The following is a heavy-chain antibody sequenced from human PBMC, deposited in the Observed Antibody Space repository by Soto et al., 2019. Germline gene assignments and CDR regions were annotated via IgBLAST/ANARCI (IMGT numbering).Heavy chain of an antibody. J-gene: IGHJ4*02. CDR2: INPNSGGT. Sequence: ASVKVSCKASGYTFTGYYMHWVRQAPGQGLEWMGWINPNSGGTNYAQKFQGRVTMTRDTSISTAYMELSRLRSDDTAVYYCARIEGALTGYSSRCLSPPFDYWGQANMV. CDR3: ARIEGALTGYSSRCLSPPFDY. CDR1: GYTFTGYY. D-gene: IGHD6-13*01. V-gene: IGHV1-2*02.